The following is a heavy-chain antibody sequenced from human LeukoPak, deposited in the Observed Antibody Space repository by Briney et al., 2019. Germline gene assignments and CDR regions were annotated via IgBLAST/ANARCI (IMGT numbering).Heavy chain of an antibody. CDR3: ARELASSSSFDN. D-gene: IGHD6-6*01. Sequence: GGSLRLSCAASGFTFSNYAMHWVRQAPGKGLEYVAAISSNGGSTYYANSVKGRFSIARDKSKNTLYLQVGSLRAEDMAVYYCARELASSSSFDNWGQGTLVTVSS. CDR1: GFTFSNYA. J-gene: IGHJ4*02. V-gene: IGHV3-64*01. CDR2: ISSNGGST.